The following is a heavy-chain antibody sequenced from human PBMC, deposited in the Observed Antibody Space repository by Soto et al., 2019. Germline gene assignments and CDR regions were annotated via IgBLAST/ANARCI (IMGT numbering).Heavy chain of an antibody. D-gene: IGHD5-18*01. CDR1: GYTFTSYA. V-gene: IGHV1-18*01. Sequence: ASVKVSCKSSGYTFTSYAISCVRQAPGQGLEWMGWISAYNGNTNYAQKLQGRVTMTTDTSTSTAYMELRSLRSDDTAVYYCARSVDTAYNWFDPWGQGTLVTVSS. J-gene: IGHJ5*02. CDR3: ARSVDTAYNWFDP. CDR2: ISAYNGNT.